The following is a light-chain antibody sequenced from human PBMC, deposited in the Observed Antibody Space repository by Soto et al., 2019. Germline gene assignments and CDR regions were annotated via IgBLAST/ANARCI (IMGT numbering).Light chain of an antibody. CDR2: DVT. CDR3: SSYTSSITPYV. Sequence: QSALTQPASVSGPPGQSITISCTGTSSDVGGYNFVSWFQHHPGKAPKLMIYDVTNRPSGVSNRFSASKSGNTASLTISGLQAEDEADYYCSSYTSSITPYVFGTGTKLTVL. CDR1: SSDVGGYNF. J-gene: IGLJ1*01. V-gene: IGLV2-14*03.